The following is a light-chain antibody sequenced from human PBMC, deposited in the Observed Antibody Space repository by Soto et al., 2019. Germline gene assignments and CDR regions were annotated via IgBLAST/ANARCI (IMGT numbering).Light chain of an antibody. CDR1: QSVLYSSNNKNY. J-gene: IGKJ3*01. V-gene: IGKV4-1*01. CDR2: WAS. Sequence: DIVMTQSPDSLAVSLGERATINCKSSQSVLYSSNNKNYLAWYQQKPGQPIELLIYWASTRESGVPDRFSGSGSGTDFTLTISSLQAEDVAVYYCQQYYSTPFTFGPGTKVDIK. CDR3: QQYYSTPFT.